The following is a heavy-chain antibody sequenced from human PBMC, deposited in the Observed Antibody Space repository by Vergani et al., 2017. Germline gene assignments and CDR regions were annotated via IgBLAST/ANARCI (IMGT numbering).Heavy chain of an antibody. CDR2: MDYSGST. J-gene: IGHJ4*02. V-gene: IGHV4-39*01. CDR1: GDSVISTDYH. Sequence: QVQLQESGPGLVKPSETLSLTCTVSGDSVISTDYHWGWIRQPPGKGLEWIGSMDYSGSTSYNPSLESRISISFETPKNQFSLRLTSVTAADTAVYYCASKRGASRAAYCQSYDFWGPGTLVGVSS. CDR3: ASKRGASRAAYCQSYDF. D-gene: IGHD2-15*01.